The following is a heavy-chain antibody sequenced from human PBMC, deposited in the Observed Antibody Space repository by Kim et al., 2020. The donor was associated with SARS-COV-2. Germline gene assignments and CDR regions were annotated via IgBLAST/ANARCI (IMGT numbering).Heavy chain of an antibody. CDR2: ISAYNGNT. D-gene: IGHD3-9*01. CDR1: GYTFTSYG. CDR3: ARDGFLVLRYFDWSIGLSRGDV. J-gene: IGHJ6*02. V-gene: IGHV1-18*04. Sequence: ASVKVSCKASGYTFTSYGISWVRQAPGQGLEWMGWISAYNGNTNYAQKLQGRVTMTTDTSTSTAYMELRSLRSDDTAVYYCARDGFLVLRYFDWSIGLSRGDVWGQGTTVTVSS.